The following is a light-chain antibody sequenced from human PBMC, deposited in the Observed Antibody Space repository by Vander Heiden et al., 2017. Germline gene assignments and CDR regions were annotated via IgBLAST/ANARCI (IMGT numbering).Light chain of an antibody. CDR3: QQYGSSPRLT. J-gene: IGKJ4*01. CDR2: GAS. V-gene: IGKV3-20*01. CDR1: QSVSSSY. Sequence: DIVFTQSPGTLSLSPGERPSLSCRASQSVSSSYLAWYQQKPGQAPRLLIYGASSRATGIPDRFSGSGSGTDFTLTISRLEPEDFAVYYCQQYGSSPRLTFGGGTKVEIK.